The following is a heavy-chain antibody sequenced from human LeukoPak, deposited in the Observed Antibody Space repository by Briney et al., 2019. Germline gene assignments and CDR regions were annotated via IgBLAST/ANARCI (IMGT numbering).Heavy chain of an antibody. CDR3: ARDSSSSDYYYMDV. CDR1: GFTFSNYW. V-gene: IGHV3-74*01. D-gene: IGHD6-6*01. J-gene: IGHJ6*03. CDR2: INGDDTST. Sequence: GGSLRLSCTASGFTFSNYWMHWVRQTPGKGLVWVSRINGDDTSTNYADSVKGRFTISRDNAKNTLYLQMNSLRAEDTAVYYCARDSSSSDYYYMDVWGKGTTVTVSS.